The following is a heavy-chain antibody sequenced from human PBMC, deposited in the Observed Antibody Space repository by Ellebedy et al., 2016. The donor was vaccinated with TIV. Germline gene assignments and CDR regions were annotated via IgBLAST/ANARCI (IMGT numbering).Heavy chain of an antibody. Sequence: PGGSLRLSCAASGFTFSIYWMSWVRQAPGKGLECVANIKQDGSEKSYVDSVKGRFTISRDNATNSLHLQMNGLRAEDTAVYYCARHTDYALDYWGQGALVTVSS. J-gene: IGHJ4*02. V-gene: IGHV3-7*01. CDR2: IKQDGSEK. D-gene: IGHD4-17*01. CDR3: ARHTDYALDY. CDR1: GFTFSIYW.